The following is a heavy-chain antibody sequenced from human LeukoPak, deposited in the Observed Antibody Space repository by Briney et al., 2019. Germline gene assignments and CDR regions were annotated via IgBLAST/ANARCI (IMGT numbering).Heavy chain of an antibody. Sequence: ASVKVSCKASGYTFTSYGISWVRQAPGQGLEWMGWISAYNGNTNYAPKLQGRVTMTTDTSTSTAYMELRSLRSDDTAVYYCARGGVLRFLEWLLVIDYWGQGTLVTVSS. V-gene: IGHV1-18*01. CDR2: ISAYNGNT. D-gene: IGHD3-3*01. J-gene: IGHJ4*02. CDR3: ARGGVLRFLEWLLVIDY. CDR1: GYTFTSYG.